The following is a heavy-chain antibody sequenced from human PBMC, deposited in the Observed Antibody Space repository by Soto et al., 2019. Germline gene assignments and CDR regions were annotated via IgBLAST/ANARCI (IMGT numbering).Heavy chain of an antibody. CDR1: GGSFSGNY. V-gene: IGHV4-34*01. D-gene: IGHD6-6*01. CDR3: ARGRRQQLVRSAASDWSDP. CDR2: INRSGST. Sequence: QVQLQQWSAGLLKPSETLSLTCAVYGGSFSGNYWSWIRQPPGKGLEWIGEINRSGSTNSNPSLKSRVTISVDTSKNQFSLKLSSVTAADTAVYFCARGRRQQLVRSAASDWSDPWGQGTLVIVSS. J-gene: IGHJ5*02.